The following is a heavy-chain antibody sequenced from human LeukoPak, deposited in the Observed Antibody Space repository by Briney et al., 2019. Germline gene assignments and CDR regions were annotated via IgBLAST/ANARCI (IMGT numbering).Heavy chain of an antibody. V-gene: IGHV1-2*02. Sequence: ASVKVSCKASGYTFTGYYMHWVRQAPGQGLEWMGWINPNSGGTNYAQKFQGRVTMTRDTSISTAYMELSRLRSDDTAVYYCARFSGYSSSWYQGEYFQHWGQGTLVTVSS. D-gene: IGHD6-13*01. CDR1: GYTFTGYY. CDR3: ARFSGYSSSWYQGEYFQH. J-gene: IGHJ1*01. CDR2: INPNSGGT.